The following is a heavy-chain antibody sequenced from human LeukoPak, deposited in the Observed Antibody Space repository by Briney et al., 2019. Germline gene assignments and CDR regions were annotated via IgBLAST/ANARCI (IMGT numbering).Heavy chain of an antibody. Sequence: GGSLRLSCAASEFSVGSNYMTWVRQAPGKGLEWVSAISGSGGSTYYADSVKGRFTISRDNSKNTLYLQMNSLRAEDTAVYYCAKDGIAAAGGRFDYWGQGTLVTVSS. CDR2: ISGSGGST. J-gene: IGHJ4*02. CDR3: AKDGIAAAGGRFDY. CDR1: EFSVGSNY. V-gene: IGHV3-23*01. D-gene: IGHD6-13*01.